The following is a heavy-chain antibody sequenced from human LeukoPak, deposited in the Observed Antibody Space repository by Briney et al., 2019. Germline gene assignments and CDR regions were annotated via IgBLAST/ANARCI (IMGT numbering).Heavy chain of an antibody. Sequence: GGSLRLSCAASGVTFSSYAMHWVRQAPGKGLEWVAVISYDGSNKYYADSVKGRFTISRDNSKHTLYLQVNSLSAEDTSVYYCARDIRSSGGVFDYWGQGTLVTVSS. CDR1: GVTFSSYA. D-gene: IGHD3-16*01. J-gene: IGHJ4*02. V-gene: IGHV3-30*04. CDR2: ISYDGSNK. CDR3: ARDIRSSGGVFDY.